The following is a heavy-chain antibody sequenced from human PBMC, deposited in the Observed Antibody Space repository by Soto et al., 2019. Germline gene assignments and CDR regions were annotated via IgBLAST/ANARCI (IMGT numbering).Heavy chain of an antibody. V-gene: IGHV4-59*01. Sequence: SETLSLTCTVSGGSINNYSWNWIRQPPGKGLEWIGNISYSGNTNYNPSLKSRVTISVDTSRNQFSLKLSSVTAADTAVYYCARDRRWLSYSWGFDYWGQGKLVTVSS. CDR1: GGSINNYS. CDR3: ARDRRWLSYSWGFDY. J-gene: IGHJ4*02. D-gene: IGHD1-26*01. CDR2: ISYSGNT.